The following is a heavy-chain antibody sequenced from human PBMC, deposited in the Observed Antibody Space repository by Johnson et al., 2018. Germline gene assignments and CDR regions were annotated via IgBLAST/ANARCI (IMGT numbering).Heavy chain of an antibody. CDR1: GFTVSSNY. V-gene: IGHV3-66*02. CDR3: ASHHDYCHSPAFII. CDR2: IDSGGRT. J-gene: IGHJ3*02. Sequence: VQLVQSGGGLVQPGGSLRLSCAASGFTVSSNYMSWVRQAPGKGLEWVSVIDSGGRTYYADSVPGRFTISRDNSKTTVYLQMNSLRAEETAVYYCASHHDYCHSPAFIIWSQGTMVTVAS. D-gene: IGHD4-11*01.